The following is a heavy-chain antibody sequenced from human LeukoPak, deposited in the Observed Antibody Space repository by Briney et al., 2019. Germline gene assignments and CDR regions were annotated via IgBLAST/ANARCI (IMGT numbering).Heavy chain of an antibody. CDR2: IWYDGSNK. V-gene: IGHV3-33*01. J-gene: IGHJ4*02. CDR1: GFTFSSYG. Sequence: GRSLRLSCAASGFTFSSYGMHWVRQAPGKGLEWVAVIWYDGSNKYYADSVKGRFTISRDNSKNTLYLQMNSLRAEDTAVYYCAREGSGYYFDYWGQGTLVTVSS. CDR3: AREGSGYYFDY. D-gene: IGHD3-22*01.